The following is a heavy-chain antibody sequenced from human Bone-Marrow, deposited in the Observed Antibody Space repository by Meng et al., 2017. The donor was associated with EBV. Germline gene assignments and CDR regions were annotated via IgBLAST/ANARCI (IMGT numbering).Heavy chain of an antibody. D-gene: IGHD1-14*01. Sequence: QVRLGQSGAEWKKPGSSVNVSCKASGGSFSSYAISWVRQAPGQGLEWMGGIIPIFGTANYAQKFQGRVTITADESTSTAYMELSSLRSEDTAVYYCARGGNRELHFDYWGQGTLVTVSS. CDR2: IIPIFGTA. CDR3: ARGGNRELHFDY. V-gene: IGHV1-69*01. CDR1: GGSFSSYA. J-gene: IGHJ4*02.